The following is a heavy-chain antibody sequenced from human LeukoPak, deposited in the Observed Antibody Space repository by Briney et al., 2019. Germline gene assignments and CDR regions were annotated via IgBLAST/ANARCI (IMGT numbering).Heavy chain of an antibody. Sequence: GGSLRLSCAASGFTFSTYGMHWVRQAPGKGLEWVAVMWYDGSNKYYADSVKGRFTISRDDSRNTLYLQMNSLRAEDTAMYYCARGLPPVMKYYFDYWGRGTLVTVSS. V-gene: IGHV3-33*08. CDR3: ARGLPPVMKYYFDY. D-gene: IGHD4-11*01. J-gene: IGHJ4*02. CDR1: GFTFSTYG. CDR2: MWYDGSNK.